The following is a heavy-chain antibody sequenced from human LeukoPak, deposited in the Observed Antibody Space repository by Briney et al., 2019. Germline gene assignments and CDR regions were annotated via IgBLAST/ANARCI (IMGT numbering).Heavy chain of an antibody. CDR1: GGSISSSSYY. CDR3: ARHEFVGATVFDY. Sequence: PSETLSLTCTVSGGSISSSSYYWGWIRQPPGKGLEWIGSIYYSGSTYYNPSLKSRVTISVDTSKNQFSLKLSSVTAADTAVYYCARHEFVGATVFDYWGQGTLVTVSS. J-gene: IGHJ4*02. D-gene: IGHD1-26*01. CDR2: IYYSGST. V-gene: IGHV4-39*01.